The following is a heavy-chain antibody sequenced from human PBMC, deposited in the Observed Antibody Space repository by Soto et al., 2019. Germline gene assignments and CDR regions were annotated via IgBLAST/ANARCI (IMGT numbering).Heavy chain of an antibody. V-gene: IGHV4-61*01. CDR3: ARGATVTQYDY. D-gene: IGHD4-17*01. CDR1: GVSVSSGSFY. J-gene: IGHJ4*02. Sequence: QVQLQESGPGLVKPSETLSLTCTVSGVSVSSGSFYWAWIRLPPGKGLEWIGFISYSGSTNYNPSLKSRVTISLDTSRSRISLKVSSVTAADTAVYFCARGATVTQYDYWGQGTLVTVSS. CDR2: ISYSGST.